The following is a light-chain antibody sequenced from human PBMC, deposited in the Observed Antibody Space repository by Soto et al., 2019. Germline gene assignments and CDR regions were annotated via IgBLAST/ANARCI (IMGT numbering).Light chain of an antibody. CDR1: QSISNY. CDR2: GAS. V-gene: IGKV1-39*01. J-gene: IGKJ2*01. Sequence: DIQMTQSPSSLSASVGDRVTITCRASQSISNYLNWYQQKPGKAPKVLIYGASSLQSGVPSRFSGTRSGTDFNFTINSVQPEDFATYHCQQSYRSYTFGQGTKLEIK. CDR3: QQSYRSYT.